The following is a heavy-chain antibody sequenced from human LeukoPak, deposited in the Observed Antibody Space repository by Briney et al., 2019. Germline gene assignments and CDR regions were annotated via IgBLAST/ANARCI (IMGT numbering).Heavy chain of an antibody. J-gene: IGHJ5*02. CDR1: GGSISSSSWY. CDR3: ARQGIYSTVSHHFVP. CDR2: VYYTGYT. D-gene: IGHD6-13*01. V-gene: IGHV4-39*01. Sequence: SETLSLTCSVSGGSISSSSWYWGWIRQPPGKGLEWIGSVYYTGYTYYNPSLKSRVTVSVDTSKNQFSLNLRSVTAADTAVYYCARQGIYSTVSHHFVPWGQGTLVTVSS.